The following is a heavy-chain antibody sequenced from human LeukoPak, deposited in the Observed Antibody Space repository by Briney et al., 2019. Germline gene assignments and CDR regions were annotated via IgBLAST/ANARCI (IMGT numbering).Heavy chain of an antibody. Sequence: ASVKVSCKASGYTFTGYYMHWVRQAPGQGLEWVGLVNPKNGDTKYAQKFQGRVTMTRDTSVSTVYMELSRPRSDDTAVYYCARDSRVTNGDYWGQGTLVTVSS. V-gene: IGHV1-2*02. D-gene: IGHD3-10*01. CDR3: ARDSRVTNGDY. CDR1: GYTFTGYY. J-gene: IGHJ4*02. CDR2: VNPKNGDT.